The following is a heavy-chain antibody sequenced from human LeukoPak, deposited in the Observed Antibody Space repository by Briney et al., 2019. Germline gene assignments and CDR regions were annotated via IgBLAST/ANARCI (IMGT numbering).Heavy chain of an antibody. V-gene: IGHV4-34*01. J-gene: IGHJ4*02. D-gene: IGHD4-17*01. CDR1: GGSFSGYY. Sequence: SETLSLTYAVYGGSFSGYYWSWIRQPPGKGLEWIGEINHSGSTNYNPSLKSRVTISVDTSKNQFSLKLSSVTAADTAVYYCARGSVTTGNYWGQGTLVTVSS. CDR3: ARGSVTTGNY. CDR2: INHSGST.